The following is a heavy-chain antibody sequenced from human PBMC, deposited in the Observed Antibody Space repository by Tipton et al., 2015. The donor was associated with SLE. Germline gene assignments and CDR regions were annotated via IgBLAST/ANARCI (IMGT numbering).Heavy chain of an antibody. V-gene: IGHV4-61*01. Sequence: TLSLTCTVSGGSVSSGSYYWSWIRQPPGKGLEWIGYMYYSGSTNYNPSLKSRVTISVDTSKNQFSLKLSSVTAADTAVYFCAREIRQSGWFVYWGQGTLVTVSS. CDR3: AREIRQSGWFVY. D-gene: IGHD6-19*01. CDR1: GGSVSSGSYY. J-gene: IGHJ4*02. CDR2: MYYSGST.